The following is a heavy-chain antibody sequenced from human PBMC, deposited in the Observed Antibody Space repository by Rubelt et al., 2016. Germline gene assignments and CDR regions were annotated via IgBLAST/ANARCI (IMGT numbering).Heavy chain of an antibody. CDR1: GGSINGYY. CDR2: IYPSGST. Sequence: QVQLQESGPGLVKPSETLSLTCTVSGGSINGYYWSWVRQPPGKGLEWIGRIYPSGSTNYNPSLTSRVTMSVDTSKNQFSLNVASLTAADTAVYYCARGVKESSSWYTTWGQGTLVTVSS. D-gene: IGHD6-13*01. V-gene: IGHV4-4*07. J-gene: IGHJ5*02. CDR3: ARGVKESSSWYTT.